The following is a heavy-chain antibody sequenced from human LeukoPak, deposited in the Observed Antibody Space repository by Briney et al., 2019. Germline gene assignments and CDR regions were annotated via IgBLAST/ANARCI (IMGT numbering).Heavy chain of an antibody. J-gene: IGHJ4*02. V-gene: IGHV1-69*13. CDR3: ATPTYTVTWSPFDY. Sequence: SVKVSCKASGGTFSSYAISWVRQAPGQGLEWMGGIIPIFGTANYAQKFQGRVTITADESTSTAYMELSSLRSEDTAVYYCATPTYTVTWSPFDYWGQGTLVTVSS. CDR1: GGTFSSYA. CDR2: IIPIFGTA. D-gene: IGHD4-17*01.